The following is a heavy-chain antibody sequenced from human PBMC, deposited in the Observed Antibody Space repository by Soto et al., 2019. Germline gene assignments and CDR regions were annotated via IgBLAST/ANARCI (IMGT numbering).Heavy chain of an antibody. CDR2: ISYDGSNK. CDR3: ARDGDIVVVPAAYYFDY. CDR1: GFTFSSYA. Sequence: QVQLVESGGGVVQPGRSLRLSCAASGFTFSSYAMHWVRQAPGKGLEWVAVISYDGSNKYYADSVKGRFTISRDNSKNTVYLQMNSLRAEDTAVYYCARDGDIVVVPAAYYFDYWGQGTLVTVSS. J-gene: IGHJ4*02. D-gene: IGHD2-2*01. V-gene: IGHV3-30-3*01.